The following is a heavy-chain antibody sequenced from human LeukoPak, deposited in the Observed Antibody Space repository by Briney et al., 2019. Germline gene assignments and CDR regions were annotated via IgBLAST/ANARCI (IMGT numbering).Heavy chain of an antibody. CDR3: ARGKYAPPTHAALDY. V-gene: IGHV4-34*01. J-gene: IGHJ4*02. D-gene: IGHD2-2*01. Sequence: PSGTLSLTCAVYGGSFSGYYWSWIRQPPGKGLEWIGEINHSGSTNYNPSLKSRVTISVDTSKNQFSLKLSSVTAADTAVYYCARGKYAPPTHAALDYWGQGTLVTVSS. CDR1: GGSFSGYY. CDR2: INHSGST.